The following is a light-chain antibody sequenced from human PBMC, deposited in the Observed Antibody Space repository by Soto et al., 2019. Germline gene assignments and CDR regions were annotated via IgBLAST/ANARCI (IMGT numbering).Light chain of an antibody. Sequence: DVVMTQSPLSLPVTLGQPASISCRSSQSLVSSSGNTYLHWFQQRPGQSPRRLIYKVSNRDSGVPDIFRGSGSGTEFTLKISRVEAEDVGVYYCMQGTHWPPWTFGQGTKVEIK. V-gene: IGKV2-30*01. CDR2: KVS. CDR3: MQGTHWPPWT. CDR1: QSLVSSSGNTY. J-gene: IGKJ1*01.